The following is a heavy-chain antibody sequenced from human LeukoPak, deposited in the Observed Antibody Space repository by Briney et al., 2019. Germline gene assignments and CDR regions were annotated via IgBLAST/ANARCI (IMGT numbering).Heavy chain of an antibody. J-gene: IGHJ4*02. CDR2: IWYDGSNK. V-gene: IGHV3-33*01. D-gene: IGHD5-18*01. CDR1: GFTFSSYG. CDR3: AREILYSYEVDY. Sequence: GGSLRLSCAASGFTFSSYGMHWVRQAPGKGLERVAVIWYDGSNKYYADSVKGRFTISRDNSKNTLYLQMNSLRAEDTAVYYCAREILYSYEVDYWGQGTLVTVSS.